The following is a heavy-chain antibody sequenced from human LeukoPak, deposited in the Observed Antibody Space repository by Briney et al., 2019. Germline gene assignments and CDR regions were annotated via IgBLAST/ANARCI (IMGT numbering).Heavy chain of an antibody. Sequence: PGGSLRLSCAASGLTFSDYYRSWIRQAPGKGLEWVSYISSSGSTIYYADSVKGRFTISRDNAKNSLYLQMNSLRAEDTAVYYCARDITRFWSGYYDYWGQGTLVTVSS. CDR2: ISSSGSTI. V-gene: IGHV3-11*04. CDR3: ARDITRFWSGYYDY. D-gene: IGHD3-3*01. CDR1: GLTFSDYY. J-gene: IGHJ4*02.